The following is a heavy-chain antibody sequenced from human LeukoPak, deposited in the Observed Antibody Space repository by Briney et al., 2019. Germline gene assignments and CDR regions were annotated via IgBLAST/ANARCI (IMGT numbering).Heavy chain of an antibody. CDR3: ARAAVYYYYGMDV. Sequence: GGSLRLSSAASGFTFSSYEMNWVRQAPGKGLEWVSYISSSGSTIYYADSVKGRFTISRDNAKNSLYLQMNSLRAEDTAVYYCARAAVYYYYGMDVWGQGTTVTVSS. V-gene: IGHV3-48*03. CDR2: ISSSGSTI. J-gene: IGHJ6*02. CDR1: GFTFSSYE.